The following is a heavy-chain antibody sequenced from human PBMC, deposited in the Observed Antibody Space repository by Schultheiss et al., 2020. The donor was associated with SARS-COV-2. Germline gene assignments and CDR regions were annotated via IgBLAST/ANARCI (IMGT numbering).Heavy chain of an antibody. CDR2: IYYSGST. CDR1: GGSISSYY. J-gene: IGHJ3*02. V-gene: IGHV4-59*12. CDR3: ARDHAFDI. Sequence: ENLSLTCTVSGGSISSYYWSWIRQPPGKGLEWIGYIYYSGSTYYNPSLKSRVTISVDRSKNQFSLKLSSVTAADTAVYYCARDHAFDIWGQGTMVTVSS.